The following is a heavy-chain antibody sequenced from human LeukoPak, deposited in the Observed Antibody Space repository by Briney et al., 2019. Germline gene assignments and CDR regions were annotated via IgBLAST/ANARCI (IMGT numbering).Heavy chain of an antibody. CDR3: ARGGSYPNDPFDI. J-gene: IGHJ3*02. Sequence: GGSLRLSCAASGFTFTSYSMNWVRQAPGKGLEWVSTIGGGGGSTYYADSVKGRFTISRDNSKNTLFLQMNSLRAEDTAVYYCARGGSYPNDPFDIWGQGTMVTV. V-gene: IGHV3-23*01. D-gene: IGHD1-26*01. CDR1: GFTFTSYS. CDR2: IGGGGGST.